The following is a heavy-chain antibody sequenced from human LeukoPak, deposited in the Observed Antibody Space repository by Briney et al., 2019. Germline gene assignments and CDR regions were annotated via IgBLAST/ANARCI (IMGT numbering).Heavy chain of an antibody. D-gene: IGHD3-10*01. Sequence: SETLSLTCTVSGGSISSGGYYWSWIRQPPGKGLEWIGYIYYSGSTYYNPSLKSRVTISVDTSKNQFSLKLSSVTAADTAVYYCARTITMVRGVIGYWGQGTLVTVSS. CDR2: IYYSGST. CDR3: ARTITMVRGVIGY. CDR1: GGSISSGGYY. J-gene: IGHJ4*02. V-gene: IGHV4-30-4*01.